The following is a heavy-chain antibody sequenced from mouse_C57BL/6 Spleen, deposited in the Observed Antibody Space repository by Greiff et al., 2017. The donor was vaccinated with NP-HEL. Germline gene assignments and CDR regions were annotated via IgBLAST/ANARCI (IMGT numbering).Heavy chain of an antibody. D-gene: IGHD1-1*01. CDR2: IRNKANGYTT. J-gene: IGHJ2*01. V-gene: IGHV7-3*01. CDR1: GFTFTDYY. Sequence: EVQLVESGGGLVQPGGSLSLSCAASGFTFTDYYMSWVRQPPGKALEWLGFIRNKANGYTTEYSAYVKGRFTISRDNSQSILYLQMNALRAEDSATYYCARSRHYYGSSLDYWGQGTTLTDSS. CDR3: ARSRHYYGSSLDY.